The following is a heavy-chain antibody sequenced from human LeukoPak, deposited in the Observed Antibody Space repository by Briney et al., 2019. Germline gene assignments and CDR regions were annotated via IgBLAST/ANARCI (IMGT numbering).Heavy chain of an antibody. CDR3: AGPYYFSSGSLPY. V-gene: IGHV3-7*01. CDR1: GFTLSSYW. J-gene: IGHJ4*02. D-gene: IGHD3-10*01. Sequence: GGSLRLSCVASGFTLSSYWMNWVRQAPGKGLEWVANIKQDGSEEYYVDSVKGRFTISRDNAKNSLYLQMNSLRAEDTAVYYCAGPYYFSSGSLPYWGQGTLVTVSS. CDR2: IKQDGSEE.